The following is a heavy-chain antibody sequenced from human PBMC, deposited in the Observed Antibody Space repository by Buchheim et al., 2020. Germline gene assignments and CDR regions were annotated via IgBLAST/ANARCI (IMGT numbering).Heavy chain of an antibody. V-gene: IGHV3-7*01. J-gene: IGHJ6*02. Sequence: EVQLVESGGGLVQPGGSLRLSCAASGFTFSSYWMSWVRQAPGKGLEWVANIKQDGSEKYYVDSVKGRFTISRDNAKNSLYLQMNSLRAEDTAVYYCASSGYGSGWYDTGMDVWGQGTT. CDR3: ASSGYGSGWYDTGMDV. CDR2: IKQDGSEK. D-gene: IGHD6-13*01. CDR1: GFTFSSYW.